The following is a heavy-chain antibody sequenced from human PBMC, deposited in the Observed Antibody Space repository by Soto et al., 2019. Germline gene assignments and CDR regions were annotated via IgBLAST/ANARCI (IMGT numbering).Heavy chain of an antibody. CDR3: ARGMGAENTSYYYYAMDV. CDR2: INHSGST. V-gene: IGHV4-34*01. CDR1: GGSFSGYY. D-gene: IGHD3-16*01. Sequence: SSETLSLTCAVYGGSFSGYYWSWIRQPPGKGLEWIGEINHSGSTNYNPSLKSRVTISVDTSKNQFSLKLSSVTAADTAVYYCARGMGAENTSYYYYAMDVWGQGTTVTVSS. J-gene: IGHJ6*02.